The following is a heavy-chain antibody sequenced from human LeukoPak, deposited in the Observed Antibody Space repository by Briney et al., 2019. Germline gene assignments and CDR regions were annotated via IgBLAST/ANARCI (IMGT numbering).Heavy chain of an antibody. J-gene: IGHJ6*03. V-gene: IGHV1-3*01. D-gene: IGHD4-11*01. CDR1: GYTFTSYT. CDR3: ARVVPPMTTVTSAEYYYMDV. Sequence: AASVKVSCKASGYTFTSYTIHWVRQAPGERLEWMGWMNAGAYYSQKFQGRVTITADESTSTANMELSSLRSEDTAVYYCARVVPPMTTVTSAEYYYMDVWGKGTTVTVSS. CDR2: MNAGA.